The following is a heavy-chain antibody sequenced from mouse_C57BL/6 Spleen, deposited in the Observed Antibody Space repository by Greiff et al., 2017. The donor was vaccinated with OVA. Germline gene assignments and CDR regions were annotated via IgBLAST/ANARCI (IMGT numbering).Heavy chain of an antibody. J-gene: IGHJ2*01. D-gene: IGHD1-2*01. CDR3: ARGGTTAFDY. Sequence: EVMLVESGGGLVQPGGSLKLSCAASGFTFSDYYMYWVRQTPEKRLEWVAYISNGGGSTYYPDTVKGRFTISRDNAKNTLYLQMSRLKSEDTAMYYCARGGTTAFDYWGQGTTLTVSS. V-gene: IGHV5-12*01. CDR2: ISNGGGST. CDR1: GFTFSDYY.